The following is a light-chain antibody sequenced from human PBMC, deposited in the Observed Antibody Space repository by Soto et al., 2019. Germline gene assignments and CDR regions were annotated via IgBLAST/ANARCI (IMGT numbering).Light chain of an antibody. CDR3: QQYGSSPVT. J-gene: IGKJ2*01. V-gene: IGKV3-20*01. CDR1: QSVSSSY. Sequence: EIVLTQSPGTLSLSTGERATLSCRASQSVSSSYLAWYQQKPGQAPRLLIYGASSRATGIPDRFSGSGSGTDFTLTISRLEPEDVAVYYCQQYGSSPVTFGQGTKLEIK. CDR2: GAS.